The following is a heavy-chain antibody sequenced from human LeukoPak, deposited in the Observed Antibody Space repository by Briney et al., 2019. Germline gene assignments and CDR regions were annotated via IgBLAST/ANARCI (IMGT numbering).Heavy chain of an antibody. V-gene: IGHV1-18*01. J-gene: IGHJ4*02. CDR1: GYTFTSYG. CDR3: ARDVYSIAAAGTFDY. CDR2: ISAYNGNT. D-gene: IGHD6-13*01. Sequence: ASVRVSCKASGYTFTSYGISWVRQAPGQGLEWMGWISAYNGNTNYAQKLQGRVTMTTDTSTSTAYMELRSLRSDDTAVYYCARDVYSIAAAGTFDYWGQGTLVTVSS.